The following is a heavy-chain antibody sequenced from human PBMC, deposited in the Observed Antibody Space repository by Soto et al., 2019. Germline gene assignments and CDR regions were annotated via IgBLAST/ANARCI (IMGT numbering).Heavy chain of an antibody. D-gene: IGHD6-19*01. J-gene: IGHJ4*02. CDR2: INPGDGSS. CDR1: GYICTNYN. Sequence: ASVKVSCNASGYICTNYNMHWVRQAPGQGLEWMGLINPGDGSSNYAQKFQGRVTVTRDTSTSTVYMELSSLRSEDTALYYCVRGRHRGWSHWGQGTLVTVSS. CDR3: VRGRHRGWSH. V-gene: IGHV1-46*03.